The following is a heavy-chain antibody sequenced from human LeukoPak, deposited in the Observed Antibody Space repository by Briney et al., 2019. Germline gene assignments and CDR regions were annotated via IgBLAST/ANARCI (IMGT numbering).Heavy chain of an antibody. CDR3: ATSIAARRVYFQH. Sequence: GGSLRLSCAASGFTFSSYAMHWVRQAPGKGLEWVAVISYDGSNKYYADSVKGRFTISRDNSKNTLYLQMNSLRAEDTAVYYCATSIAARRVYFQHWGQGTLVTVSS. V-gene: IGHV3-30-3*01. J-gene: IGHJ1*01. CDR2: ISYDGSNK. CDR1: GFTFSSYA. D-gene: IGHD6-6*01.